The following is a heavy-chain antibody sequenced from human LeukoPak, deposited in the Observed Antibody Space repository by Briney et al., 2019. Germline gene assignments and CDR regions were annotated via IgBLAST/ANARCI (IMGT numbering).Heavy chain of an antibody. Sequence: ASVKVSCKASGGTFSSYAISWVRQAPGQGLEWMGGIIPIFGTANYAQKFQGRVTITADESTSTAYMELSSLRSEDTAVYYCATRNPGAYYFGSGNKSHGYYYYYMDVWGKGTTVTISS. V-gene: IGHV1-69*13. CDR3: ATRNPGAYYFGSGNKSHGYYYYYMDV. D-gene: IGHD3-10*01. CDR2: IIPIFGTA. CDR1: GGTFSSYA. J-gene: IGHJ6*03.